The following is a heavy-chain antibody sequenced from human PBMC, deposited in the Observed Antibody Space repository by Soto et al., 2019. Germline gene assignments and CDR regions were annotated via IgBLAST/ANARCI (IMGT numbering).Heavy chain of an antibody. J-gene: IGHJ4*02. V-gene: IGHV1-3*01. CDR2: INAGNGNT. D-gene: IGHD6-13*01. CDR3: ARDYTSTCYGFDY. CDR1: GYTFTSYA. Sequence: ASVKVSCKASGYTFTSYAMHWVRQAPGQRLEWMGWINAGNGNTKYSQKFQGRVTITRDTSASTAYMELSSLRSEDTAVYYCARDYTSTCYGFDYWGQGTLVTVSS.